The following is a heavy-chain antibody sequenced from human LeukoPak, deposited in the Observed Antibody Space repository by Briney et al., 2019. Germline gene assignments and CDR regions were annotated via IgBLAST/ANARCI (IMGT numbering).Heavy chain of an antibody. J-gene: IGHJ4*02. CDR3: AKDISDSSGYYWYYFDY. V-gene: IGHV3-9*01. Sequence: GGSLRLSCAASGFTFDDYAMHWVRQAPGKGLGWVSGISWNSGSIGYADSVKGRFTISRDNAKNSLYLQMNSLRAEDTALYYCAKDISDSSGYYWYYFDYWGQGTLVTVSS. D-gene: IGHD3-22*01. CDR2: ISWNSGSI. CDR1: GFTFDDYA.